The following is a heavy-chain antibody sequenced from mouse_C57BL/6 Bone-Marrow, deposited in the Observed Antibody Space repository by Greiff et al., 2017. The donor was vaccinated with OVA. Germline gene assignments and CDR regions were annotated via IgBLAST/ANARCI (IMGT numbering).Heavy chain of an antibody. V-gene: IGHV1-52*01. J-gene: IGHJ4*01. CDR1: GYTFTSYW. D-gene: IGHD2-4*01. CDR2: IDPSDSET. CDR3: ARGRLRRRYYYAMDY. Sequence: QVQLQQPGAELVRPGSSVKLSCKASGYTFTSYWLPFFPPLPLPFLSWIGNIDPSDSETHYNQKFKDKATLTVDKSSSTAYMQLSSLTSEDSAVYYCARGRLRRRYYYAMDYWGQGTSVTVSS.